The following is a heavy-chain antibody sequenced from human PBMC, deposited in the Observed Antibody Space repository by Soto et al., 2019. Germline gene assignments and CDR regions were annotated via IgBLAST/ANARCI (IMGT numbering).Heavy chain of an antibody. CDR3: MTQFSKTWYSY. V-gene: IGHV5-51*01. CDR1: GYNFHNYW. D-gene: IGHD6-13*01. Sequence: PGASLKTSCQGPGYNFHNYWIGWVRQVLGRSLGRVGIIRPGDSDTRYSPSFDGQAFISVDASINTASLQWVSLRASDTAMYCCMTQFSKTWYSYWGQGTLVTVSS. J-gene: IGHJ4*02. CDR2: IRPGDSDT.